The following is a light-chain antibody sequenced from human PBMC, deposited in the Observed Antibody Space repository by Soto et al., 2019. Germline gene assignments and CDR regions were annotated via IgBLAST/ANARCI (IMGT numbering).Light chain of an antibody. V-gene: IGKV1-5*03. CDR3: QQYNSYSLT. CDR2: KAS. CDR1: QSISSW. J-gene: IGKJ4*01. Sequence: DIQMTQSPSTLSASVGDRVTITCRASQSISSWVAWYQQKPGKAPKLLIYKASSLPSGVPSRFSGSGSGTEFTRTISSLQPDDFATYYCQQYNSYSLTFGGGTKVEIK.